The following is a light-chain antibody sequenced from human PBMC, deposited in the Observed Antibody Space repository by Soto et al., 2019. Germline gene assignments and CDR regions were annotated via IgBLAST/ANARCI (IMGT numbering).Light chain of an antibody. CDR1: QSISSY. V-gene: IGKV1-5*01. J-gene: IGKJ1*01. CDR3: QQYNSYSRT. CDR2: GAS. Sequence: DIQMTHSPSSLSASVGDRVTITSRASQSISSYLNWYQQKPGKAPKLLIFGASNLESGVPSRFSGSGSGTEFTLTISSLQPDDFATYYCQQYNSYSRTFGQGTKVDIK.